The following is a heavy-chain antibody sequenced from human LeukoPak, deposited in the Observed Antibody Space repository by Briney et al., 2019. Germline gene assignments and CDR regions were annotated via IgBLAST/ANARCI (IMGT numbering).Heavy chain of an antibody. J-gene: IGHJ4*02. CDR1: GFTFSSYA. V-gene: IGHV3-23*01. Sequence: GGSLRLSCAASGFTFSSYAMNWVRQAPGKGLEWVSGISGSGNRTYYADSVKGRFTISRDNSKNTLYLQMNSLRAEDTAIYYRAKAALYRSGSYYAYYFDFWGQGTLVTVSS. D-gene: IGHD3-10*01. CDR2: ISGSGNRT. CDR3: AKAALYRSGSYYAYYFDF.